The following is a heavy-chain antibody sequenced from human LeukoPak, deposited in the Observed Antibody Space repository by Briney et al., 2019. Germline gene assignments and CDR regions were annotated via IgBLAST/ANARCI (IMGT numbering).Heavy chain of an antibody. CDR1: GGSNLSSSFY. CDR3: ATGIAAAGNYFDY. V-gene: IGHV4-39*01. CDR2: IYYSGST. Sequence: SETLSLTCTVSGGSNLSSSFYWRWIRQPPGKGLEWIGSIYYSGSTYYNPSLKSRVTISVDTPKNMFFPKLSSLTAADPAGYYRATGIAAAGNYFDYWGQGTLVTVSS. J-gene: IGHJ4*02. D-gene: IGHD6-13*01.